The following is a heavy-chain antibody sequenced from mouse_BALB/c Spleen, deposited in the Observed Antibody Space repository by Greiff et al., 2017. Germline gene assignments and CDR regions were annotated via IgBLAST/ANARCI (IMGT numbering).Heavy chain of an antibody. Sequence: VQLVESGPELVKPGASVKMSCKASGYTFTDYVISWVKQRTGQGLEWIGEIYPGSGSTYYNEKFKGKATLTADKSTNTAYMQLSSLTSEDSAVYFCARERSSRLYAMDYWGQGTSVTVSS. D-gene: IGHD2-4*01. CDR3: ARERSSRLYAMDY. CDR2: IYPGSGST. V-gene: IGHV1-77*01. J-gene: IGHJ4*01. CDR1: GYTFTDYV.